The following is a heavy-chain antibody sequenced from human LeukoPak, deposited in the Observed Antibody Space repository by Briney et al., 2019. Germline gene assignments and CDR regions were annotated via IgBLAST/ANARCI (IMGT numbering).Heavy chain of an antibody. Sequence: PGGSLRLSCAASGFTFSSYWMHWVRQAPGKGLVCVSRIKSDGSSTSYADSVKGRFTIYRDDAKNTLYLQMNSLRAEDTAVYYCARAYNSHFDYWGQGALVTVSS. CDR1: GFTFSSYW. CDR2: IKSDGSST. V-gene: IGHV3-74*01. CDR3: ARAYNSHFDY. D-gene: IGHD1-1*01. J-gene: IGHJ4*02.